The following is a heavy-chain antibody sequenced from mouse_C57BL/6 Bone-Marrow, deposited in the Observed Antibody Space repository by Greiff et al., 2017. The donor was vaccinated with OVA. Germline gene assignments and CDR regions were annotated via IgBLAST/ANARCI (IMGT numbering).Heavy chain of an antibody. Sequence: VQLQQSGAELVKPGASVKVSCKASGYTFTSYWMHWVKQRPGQGLEWIGRIHPSDSDTNYNQKFKGKATLTVDKSSSTAYMQLSSLTSEDSAVYYCAIGGIYYGSSHIFDYWGQGTTLTVSS. CDR2: IHPSDSDT. V-gene: IGHV1-74*01. CDR3: AIGGIYYGSSHIFDY. J-gene: IGHJ2*01. CDR1: GYTFTSYW. D-gene: IGHD1-1*01.